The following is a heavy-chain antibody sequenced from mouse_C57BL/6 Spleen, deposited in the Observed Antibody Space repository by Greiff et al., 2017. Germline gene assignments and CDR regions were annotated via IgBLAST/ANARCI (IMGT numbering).Heavy chain of an antibody. V-gene: IGHV1-80*01. CDR3: ARLPTGAY. Sequence: QVHVKQSGAELVKPGASVKISCKASGYAFSSYWMNWVKQRPGQGLEWIGQIYPGDGDTNYNGKFKGKATLTADKSSSTAYMQLSSLTSEDSAVYFCARLPTGAYWGQGTLVTVSA. D-gene: IGHD1-1*01. CDR1: GYAFSSYW. CDR2: IYPGDGDT. J-gene: IGHJ3*01.